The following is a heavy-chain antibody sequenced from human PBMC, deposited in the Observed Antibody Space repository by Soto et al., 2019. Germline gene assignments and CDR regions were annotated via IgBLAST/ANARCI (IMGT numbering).Heavy chain of an antibody. J-gene: IGHJ4*02. CDR1: GGSVSSGSYY. Sequence: QVQLQESGTGLVKPSETLSLTCTVSGGSVSSGSYYWSWIRQPPGKGLEWIGYIYYSGSTNYNPSLKSRVTISVDTSKNQFSLQLSSVTAADTGVYYCARDPVDTAISPLDYWGQGTLVAVSS. CDR2: IYYSGST. CDR3: ARDPVDTAISPLDY. V-gene: IGHV4-61*01. D-gene: IGHD5-18*01.